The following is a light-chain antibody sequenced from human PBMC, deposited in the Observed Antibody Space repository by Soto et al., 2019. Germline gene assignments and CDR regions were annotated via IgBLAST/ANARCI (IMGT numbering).Light chain of an antibody. CDR1: QSVSSY. V-gene: IGKV3-11*01. CDR2: DAS. Sequence: EIVLTQSPATLSFSPGERATLSCRASQSVSSYLAWYQQKPGQAPRLLIYDASNRATGIPARFSGSGSGTDFTLTISSLEPDDFAVYYCQQRSNWPPRLTFGGGTKVDIK. CDR3: QQRSNWPPRLT. J-gene: IGKJ4*01.